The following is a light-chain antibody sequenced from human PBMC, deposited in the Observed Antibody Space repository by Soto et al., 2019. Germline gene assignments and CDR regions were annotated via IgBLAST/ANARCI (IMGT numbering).Light chain of an antibody. J-gene: IGKJ5*01. CDR2: AAS. CDR1: RGIRNS. Sequence: IQLTQSQSSLSASVGARFTIPCLASRGIRNSLDWYQRRRGTAPKLLIYAASTLQSGVPSRFTGSAGATDSIPTISRLQAEDFATYYCQRFNSHPITFGQGTRLEIK. CDR3: QRFNSHPIT. V-gene: IGKV1-9*01.